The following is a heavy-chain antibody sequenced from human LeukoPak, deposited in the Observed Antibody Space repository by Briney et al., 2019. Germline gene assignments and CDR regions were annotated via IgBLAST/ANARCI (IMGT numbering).Heavy chain of an antibody. Sequence: GRSLRLSCAASAFTLSSYAMHWVRQAPGKGLEWAAVISYDGSNKYYADSVKGRFTISRDNSKNTLYLQMNSLRAEDTAVYYCARAGGCSSTSCYYYYGMDVWGQATTVTVSS. J-gene: IGHJ6*02. V-gene: IGHV3-30-3*01. CDR3: ARAGGCSSTSCYYYYGMDV. CDR1: AFTLSSYA. D-gene: IGHD2-2*01. CDR2: ISYDGSNK.